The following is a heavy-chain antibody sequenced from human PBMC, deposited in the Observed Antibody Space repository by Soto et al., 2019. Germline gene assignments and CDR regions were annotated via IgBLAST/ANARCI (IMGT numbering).Heavy chain of an antibody. V-gene: IGHV4-34*01. D-gene: IGHD3-22*01. CDR3: VNRYDDMDV. Sequence: SETLSLTCAVYGGSFSGFYWSWIRQPPGKGLEWIGEINHSGSTNYNPSLKSRVTISVATSKNQFSLKLSSVTAADTAVYYCVNRYDDMDVWGQGTTVTVSS. CDR2: INHSGST. J-gene: IGHJ6*02. CDR1: GGSFSGFY.